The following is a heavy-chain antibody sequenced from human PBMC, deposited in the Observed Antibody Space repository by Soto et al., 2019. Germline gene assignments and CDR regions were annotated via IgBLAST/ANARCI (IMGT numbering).Heavy chain of an antibody. D-gene: IGHD3-3*01. CDR3: ARWSTLDAFDI. J-gene: IGHJ3*02. V-gene: IGHV1-2*04. CDR1: GCTFSSYA. Sequence: ASVKVSCKASGCTFSSYAISWVRQAPGQGLEWMGWINPNSGGTNYAQKFQGWVTMTRDTSISTAYMELSRLRSDDTAVYYCARWSTLDAFDIWGQGTMVTVSS. CDR2: INPNSGGT.